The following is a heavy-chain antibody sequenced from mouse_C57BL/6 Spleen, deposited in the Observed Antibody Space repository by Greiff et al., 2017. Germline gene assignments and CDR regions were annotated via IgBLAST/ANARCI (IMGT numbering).Heavy chain of an antibody. Sequence: QVQLQQPGAELVKPGASVKLSCKASGYTFTSYWMHWVKQRPGRGLEWIGRIDPNSGGTKYNEKFKSKATLTLDKPSSTAYMQLSSLTSEDSAVYYCARGDYYGSRGSYAMDYWGQGTSVTVSS. D-gene: IGHD1-1*01. CDR3: ARGDYYGSRGSYAMDY. CDR2: IDPNSGGT. CDR1: GYTFTSYW. J-gene: IGHJ4*01. V-gene: IGHV1-72*01.